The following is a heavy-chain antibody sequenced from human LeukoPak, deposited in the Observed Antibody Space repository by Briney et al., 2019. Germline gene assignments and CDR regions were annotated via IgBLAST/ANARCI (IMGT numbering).Heavy chain of an antibody. CDR3: ARGIGVYSSGWYVGFDP. J-gene: IGHJ5*02. CDR2: IYYSGST. V-gene: IGHV4-59*01. D-gene: IGHD6-19*01. CDR1: GGSISSYY. Sequence: SETLSLTCTVSGGSISSYYWSWIRQPPGKGLEWIGYIYYSGSTNYNPSLKSRATISVDTSKNQFSLKLSSVTAADTAVYYCARGIGVYSSGWYVGFDPWGQGTLVTVSS.